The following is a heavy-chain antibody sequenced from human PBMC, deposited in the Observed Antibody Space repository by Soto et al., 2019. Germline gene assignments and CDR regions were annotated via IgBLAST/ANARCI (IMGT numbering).Heavy chain of an antibody. J-gene: IGHJ4*02. CDR1: GFTFSSYG. V-gene: IGHV3-33*01. Sequence: LRLSCAASGFTFSSYGMHWVRQPPGKGLEWVAVIEYDGSEKKYVDSVEGRFSISRDNSKNTMYLQMNSLRTEDTAVYFCAREVSDPVRLDYWGQGTLVTVSS. CDR2: IEYDGSEK. CDR3: AREVSDPVRLDY.